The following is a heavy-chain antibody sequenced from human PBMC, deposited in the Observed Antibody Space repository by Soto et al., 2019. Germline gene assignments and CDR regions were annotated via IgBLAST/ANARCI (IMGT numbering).Heavy chain of an antibody. CDR2: MKSDGTIT. D-gene: IGHD2-21*01. V-gene: IGHV3-74*01. J-gene: IGHJ6*02. Sequence: DVQLVESGGTLVQPGGSLRLSCAASGFTCSTYWMNLVLQVPGKGLVWLACMKSDGTITNYEDSVKGRFTISRDNVKNTLSLQMNGLRGEDTAGYYGTRLSGDHFAVFSYVMEVWGRGTTVTVSS. CDR3: TRLSGDHFAVFSYVMEV. CDR1: GFTCSTYW.